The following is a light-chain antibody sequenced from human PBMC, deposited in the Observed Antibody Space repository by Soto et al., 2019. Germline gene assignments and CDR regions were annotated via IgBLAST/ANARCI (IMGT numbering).Light chain of an antibody. CDR1: SSDIGGYNY. Sequence: QSVLTQPASASGSPGQSITISCAGTSSDIGGYNYVSWYQQHPGKAPKVMIYEVSNRPSGVSNRFSGSKSGNTASLTISGLQAEDEADYYCSSYTSSSTLYVFGSGTKLTVL. CDR3: SSYTSSSTLYV. J-gene: IGLJ1*01. V-gene: IGLV2-14*01. CDR2: EVS.